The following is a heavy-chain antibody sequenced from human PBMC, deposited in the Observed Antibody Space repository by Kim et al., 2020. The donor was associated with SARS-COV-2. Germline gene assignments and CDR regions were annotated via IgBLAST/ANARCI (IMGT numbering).Heavy chain of an antibody. V-gene: IGHV3-30*18. J-gene: IGHJ3*01. CDR1: GFTFSSYG. Sequence: GGSLRLSCAASGFTFSSYGMHWVRQAPGKGLEWVSLISYDGGNKYYADSVKGRFTISRDNSKNTLYLQMNSLRGEDTAVYYCVKDITHWVYTDSGSEEDAIYVWGQGTMVTVSS. CDR3: VKDITHWVYTDSGSEEDAIYV. D-gene: IGHD3-10*01. CDR2: ISYDGGNK.